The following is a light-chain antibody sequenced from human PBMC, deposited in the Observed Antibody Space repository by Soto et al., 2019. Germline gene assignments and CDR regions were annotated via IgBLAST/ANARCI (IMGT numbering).Light chain of an antibody. CDR3: QQANSFPIT. J-gene: IGKJ5*01. V-gene: IGKV1-12*01. Sequence: DIEMTQSRSSVSASVGDRGTVACRASQDSSRWVAWYQKKPGKAPKLLIYDASSLQTGVPSRFSGSGSGTDFTLTISSLQPEDCAIYFCQQANSFPITFGQGTRLEI. CDR2: DAS. CDR1: QDSSRW.